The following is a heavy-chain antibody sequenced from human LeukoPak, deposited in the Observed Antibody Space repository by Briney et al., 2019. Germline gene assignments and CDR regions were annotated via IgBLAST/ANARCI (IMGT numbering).Heavy chain of an antibody. D-gene: IGHD2/OR15-2a*01. J-gene: IGHJ4*02. CDR1: GFTFTDHY. CDR3: VREGEGPLSKDFDY. Sequence: ASVKVSCKSSGFTFTDHYIHWVRQGPGQGLEWMGYIGPHSTFTSSPQEFQGRVTMTRDASMSTAYMELTRLTSDDTAIYYCVREGEGPLSKDFDYWGQGTLVTVSS. V-gene: IGHV1-2*02. CDR2: IGPHSTFT.